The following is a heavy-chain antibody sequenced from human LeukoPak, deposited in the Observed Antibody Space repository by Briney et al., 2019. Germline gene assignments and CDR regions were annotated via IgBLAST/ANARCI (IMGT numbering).Heavy chain of an antibody. V-gene: IGHV3-7*03. D-gene: IGHD2-2*02. Sequence: GGSLRLSCAASGFTFSNNWMTWVRQAPGKGLEWVASVKKDESEKYYVDSVKGRFTISRDNAKNSVYLQMNSLRSEDTAFYHCARDRCSSTSCYNTPNWFDPWGQGTLVTVSS. CDR3: ARDRCSSTSCYNTPNWFDP. CDR1: GFTFSNNW. J-gene: IGHJ5*02. CDR2: VKKDESEK.